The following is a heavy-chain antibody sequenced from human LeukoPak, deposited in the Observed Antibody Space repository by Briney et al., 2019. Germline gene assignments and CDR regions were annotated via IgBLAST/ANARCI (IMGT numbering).Heavy chain of an antibody. Sequence: QPGGSLRLSCAVSGFPFDTNIMNWVRQAPGKGLEWVSGISASGCPFYASSVTGRFTISRDNSKDTLYVEMNSLRAEDTAVYYCATQRVLGYWGEGTLVTVSS. J-gene: IGHJ4*02. CDR1: GFPFDTNI. CDR3: ATQRVLGY. CDR2: ISASGCP. D-gene: IGHD4/OR15-4a*01. V-gene: IGHV3-23*01.